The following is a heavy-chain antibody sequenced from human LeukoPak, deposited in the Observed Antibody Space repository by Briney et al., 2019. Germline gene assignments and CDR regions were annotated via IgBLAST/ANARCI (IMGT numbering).Heavy chain of an antibody. Sequence: SETLSFTCAVYGGSFSGYYWGWIRQPPGKGLEWIGEINHSGSTNYNPSLKSRVTISVDTSKNQFSLKLSSVTAADTAVYYCARGFHSSSSGYDYWGQGTLGTVSS. CDR2: INHSGST. J-gene: IGHJ4*02. CDR3: ARGFHSSSSGYDY. D-gene: IGHD6-6*01. V-gene: IGHV4-34*01. CDR1: GGSFSGYY.